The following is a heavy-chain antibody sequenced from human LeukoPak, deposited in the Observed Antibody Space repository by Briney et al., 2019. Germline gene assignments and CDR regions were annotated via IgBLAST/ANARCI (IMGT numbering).Heavy chain of an antibody. Sequence: SETLSLTCTVSGGSISSYYWSWIRQPPGKGLEWIGYIYYSGSTNYNPSLKSRVTISVDTSKNQFSLKLSSVTAADTAVYYCASHGPNYYDSSGYFVWQALDYWGQGTLVTVSS. CDR1: GGSISSYY. D-gene: IGHD3-22*01. J-gene: IGHJ4*02. CDR2: IYYSGST. CDR3: ASHGPNYYDSSGYFVWQALDY. V-gene: IGHV4-59*01.